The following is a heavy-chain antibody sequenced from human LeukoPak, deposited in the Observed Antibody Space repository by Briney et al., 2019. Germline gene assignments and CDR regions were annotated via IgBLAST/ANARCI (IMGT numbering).Heavy chain of an antibody. CDR2: INHSGST. Sequence: KASETLSLTCAVYGGSFSGYYWSWIRQPPGKGLEWIGEINHSGSTNYNPSLKSRVTISVDTSKNQFSLKLSSVTAADTAVYYCARGRLYYDILTGYYGIFDYWGQGTLVTVSS. D-gene: IGHD3-9*01. V-gene: IGHV4-34*01. CDR1: GGSFSGYY. CDR3: ARGRLYYDILTGYYGIFDY. J-gene: IGHJ4*02.